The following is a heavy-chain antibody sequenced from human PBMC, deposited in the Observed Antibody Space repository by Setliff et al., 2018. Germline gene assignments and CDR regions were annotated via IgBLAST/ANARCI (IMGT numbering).Heavy chain of an antibody. Sequence: SETLSLTCAVYGGSFSGYYWSWIRQPPGKGLEWIGEINHSGSTNYNPSLKSRVTISVDTSKNQFSLKLSFVTAADTAVYYCARGKNGSRQLVVLGWFDPWGQGTQVTVSS. J-gene: IGHJ5*02. D-gene: IGHD3-22*01. V-gene: IGHV4-34*01. CDR3: ARGKNGSRQLVVLGWFDP. CDR1: GGSFSGYY. CDR2: INHSGST.